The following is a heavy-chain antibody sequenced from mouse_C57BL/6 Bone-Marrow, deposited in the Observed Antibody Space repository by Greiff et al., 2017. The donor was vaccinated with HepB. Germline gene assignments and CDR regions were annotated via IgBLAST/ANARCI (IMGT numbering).Heavy chain of an antibody. J-gene: IGHJ1*03. V-gene: IGHV1-64*01. CDR2: IHPNSGST. CDR3: ARYGGGYYVGYFDV. CDR1: GYTFTSYW. D-gene: IGHD2-3*01. Sequence: VQLQQSGAELVKPGASVKLSCKASGYTFTSYWMHWVKQRPGQGLEWIGMIHPNSGSTNYNEKFKSKATLTVDKSSSTAYMQLSSLTSEDSAVYYCARYGGGYYVGYFDVWGTGTTVTVSS.